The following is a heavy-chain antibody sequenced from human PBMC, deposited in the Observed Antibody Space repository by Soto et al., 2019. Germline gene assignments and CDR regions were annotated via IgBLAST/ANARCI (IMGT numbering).Heavy chain of an antibody. J-gene: IGHJ4*02. CDR2: VFTGGDS. V-gene: IGHV3-53*01. D-gene: IGHD2-15*01. CDR1: GFTVSTNY. Sequence: PGGSLRLSCAASGFTVSTNYMSWVRQAPGKGLEWVSVVFTGGDSYYADSVKGRFTVSRDNSKNTLYLHMNSLRAEDTAVYYCAGDNSGGTCRRFGYWGQGTLVTVSS. CDR3: AGDNSGGTCRRFGY.